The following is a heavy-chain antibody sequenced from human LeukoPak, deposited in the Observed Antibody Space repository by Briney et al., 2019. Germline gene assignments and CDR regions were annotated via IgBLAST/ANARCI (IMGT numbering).Heavy chain of an antibody. CDR3: AKGPSGYSYGPYHFDF. V-gene: IGHV4-39*01. CDR2: IYYSGST. Sequence: SETLSLTCTVSGGSISSSSYYWGWIRQPPGKGLEWIGSIYYSGSTYYNPSLKSRVTISVDTSKNQFSLKLSSVTAADTAVYYCAKGPSGYSYGPYHFDFWGQGTLVTVSS. D-gene: IGHD5-18*01. CDR1: GGSISSSSYY. J-gene: IGHJ4*02.